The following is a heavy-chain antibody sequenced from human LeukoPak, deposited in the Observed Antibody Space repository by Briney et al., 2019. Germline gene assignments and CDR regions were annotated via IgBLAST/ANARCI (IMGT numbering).Heavy chain of an antibody. V-gene: IGHV4-38-2*02. D-gene: IGHD2-2*01. CDR1: GYSISSGYY. CDR2: IYHSGSI. Sequence: SETLSLTCAVSGYSISSGYYWGWIRQPPGKGLEWIGSIYHSGSIYYNPSLKSRVTISVDTSKNQFSLKLSSVTAADTAVYYCARDPGVVVVPAAPRGSSEVSDYWGQGTLVTVSS. J-gene: IGHJ4*02. CDR3: ARDPGVVVVPAAPRGSSEVSDY.